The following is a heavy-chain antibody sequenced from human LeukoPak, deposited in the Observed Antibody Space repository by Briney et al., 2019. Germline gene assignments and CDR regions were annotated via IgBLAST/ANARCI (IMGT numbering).Heavy chain of an antibody. J-gene: IGHJ6*03. V-gene: IGHV3-48*01. CDR1: GFIFSDYS. CDR3: ARVRSSWSGHRHYYYQYIDV. CDR2: ISEDSRTV. Sequence: PGGSLRLSCEVSGFIFSDYSFNWVRQVPGKGLEWVSYISEDSRTVDYTDSVKGRFTVSRDTAKNSLFLQMNTLRAEDTAVYYCARVRSSWSGHRHYYYQYIDVWGNGTTVTVTS. D-gene: IGHD6-13*01.